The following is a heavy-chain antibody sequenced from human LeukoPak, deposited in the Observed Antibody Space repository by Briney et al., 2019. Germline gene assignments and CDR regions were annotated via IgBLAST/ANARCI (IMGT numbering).Heavy chain of an antibody. Sequence: GGSLRLSCAASGFTFDDYAMNWVRQRPGKGLEWVSLITWDGGSTYYADSVKGRFTISRDNNKDSLYLQMNSLRIDDTAFYHCVKDKYSDGFFDYWGHGTLVTVSS. V-gene: IGHV3-43D*03. CDR2: ITWDGGST. CDR1: GFTFDDYA. J-gene: IGHJ5*01. D-gene: IGHD5-12*01. CDR3: VKDKYSDGFFDY.